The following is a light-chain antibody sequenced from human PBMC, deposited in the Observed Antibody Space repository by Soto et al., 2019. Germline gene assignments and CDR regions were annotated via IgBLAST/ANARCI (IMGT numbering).Light chain of an antibody. J-gene: IGKJ1*01. Sequence: IVWTHAPDTLSFSPGEMATLSFRASQSISSTHLVWYQQKPGQAPSLLIFGASSRATGIPDRFSGSGSGTDFTLTISSLQPEDFATYYCQQSYSTLRTFGQGTKVDIK. CDR3: QQSYSTLRT. V-gene: IGKV3-20*01. CDR1: QSISSTH. CDR2: GAS.